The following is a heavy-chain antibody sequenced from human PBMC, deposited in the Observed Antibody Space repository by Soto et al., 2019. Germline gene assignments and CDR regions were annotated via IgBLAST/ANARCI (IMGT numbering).Heavy chain of an antibody. CDR1: GFTFNRHW. CDR3: VRTGWTPPXY. D-gene: IGHD6-19*01. V-gene: IGHV3-7*01. Sequence: GGSLRLSCAVSGFTFNRHWMSWVRQTPGKGLEWVASIKEDGSEKSYVDSVKGRFTISRDNAKNSLFLQMNSLRVEDTAVYYCVRTGWTPPXYWGQATLLTVSS. CDR2: IKEDGSEK. J-gene: IGHJ4*02.